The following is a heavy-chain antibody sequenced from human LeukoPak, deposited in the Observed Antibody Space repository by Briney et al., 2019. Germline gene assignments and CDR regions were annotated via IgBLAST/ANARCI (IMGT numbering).Heavy chain of an antibody. CDR1: GGSISSSSYY. J-gene: IGHJ4*02. CDR3: AREEQQLGHFDY. V-gene: IGHV4-61*01. Sequence: SETLSLTCTVSGGSISSSSYYWGWIRQPPGKGLEWIGYIYYSGSTNYNPSLKSRVTISVDTSKNQFSLKLSSVTAADTAVYYCAREEQQLGHFDYWGQGTLVTVSS. D-gene: IGHD6-13*01. CDR2: IYYSGST.